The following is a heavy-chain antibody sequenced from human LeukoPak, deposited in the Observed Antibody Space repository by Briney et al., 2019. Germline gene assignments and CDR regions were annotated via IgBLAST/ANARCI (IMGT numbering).Heavy chain of an antibody. CDR3: AKGGTGYCSTSSCLYYFHY. D-gene: IGHD2-2*01. CDR1: GFTFSTNA. J-gene: IGHJ4*02. V-gene: IGHV3-23*01. CDR2: ISGRTGST. Sequence: GGSLRLSCAASGFTFSTNAMSWVRQAPGKGLEWVSAISGRTGSTYYADSVKGRFTISRDNSKNTLYLQMDTLRAEDTAVYYCAKGGTGYCSTSSCLYYFHYWGQGTLVTVSS.